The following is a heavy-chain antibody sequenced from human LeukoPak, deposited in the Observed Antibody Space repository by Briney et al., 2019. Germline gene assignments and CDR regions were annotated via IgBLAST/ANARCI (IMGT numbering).Heavy chain of an antibody. CDR1: GFTFSSYS. CDR2: ISGSGVGT. Sequence: GGSLRLSCAASGFTFSSYSMNWVRQAPGKGLEWVSSISGSGVGTYYADSVKGRFTISRDNSKNTLYLQMNSLRAEDTAVYYCAKNTGPIYYYSGMGVWGQGTTVTVSS. CDR3: AKNTGPIYYYSGMGV. J-gene: IGHJ6*02. D-gene: IGHD5-18*01. V-gene: IGHV3-23*01.